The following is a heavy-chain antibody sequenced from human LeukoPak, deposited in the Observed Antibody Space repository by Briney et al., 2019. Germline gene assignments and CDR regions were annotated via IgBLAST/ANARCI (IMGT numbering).Heavy chain of an antibody. D-gene: IGHD6-13*01. Sequence: GGSLRLSCAASGFTFSSYAMHWVRQAPGKGLEWVAVISYDGSNKYYADSVKGRFTISRDNSKNTLYLQMNSLRAEDTAVYYCASAAAGTIDAFDIWGQGTMVTVSS. CDR3: ASAAAGTIDAFDI. CDR1: GFTFSSYA. CDR2: ISYDGSNK. V-gene: IGHV3-30-3*01. J-gene: IGHJ3*02.